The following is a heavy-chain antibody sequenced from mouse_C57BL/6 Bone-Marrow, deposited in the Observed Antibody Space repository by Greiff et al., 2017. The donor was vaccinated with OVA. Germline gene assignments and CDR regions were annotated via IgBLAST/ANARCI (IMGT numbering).Heavy chain of an antibody. D-gene: IGHD4-1*01. CDR3: ARDRGTGTDYFDY. CDR1: GFTFSSYA. CDR2: ISDGGSYT. J-gene: IGHJ2*01. V-gene: IGHV5-4*01. Sequence: EVKLVESGGGLVKPGGSLKLSCAASGFTFSSYAMSWVRQTPEKRLEWVATISDGGSYTYYPDNVKGRFTISRDNAKNNLYLQMSHLKSEDTAMYYCARDRGTGTDYFDYWGQGTTLTVSS.